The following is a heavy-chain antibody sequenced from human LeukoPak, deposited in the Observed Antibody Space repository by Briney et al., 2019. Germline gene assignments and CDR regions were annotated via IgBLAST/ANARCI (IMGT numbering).Heavy chain of an antibody. CDR2: ISSGSSYI. Sequence: GGFLRLSCVVSGITLSNYGMSWVRQAPGKGLEWVSSISSGSSYIYYADSVKGRFTISRDNAKNSLYLQMNSLRAEDTAVYYCARDPPDVWGQGTTVTVSS. J-gene: IGHJ6*02. CDR3: ARDPPDV. CDR1: GITLSNYG. V-gene: IGHV3-21*01.